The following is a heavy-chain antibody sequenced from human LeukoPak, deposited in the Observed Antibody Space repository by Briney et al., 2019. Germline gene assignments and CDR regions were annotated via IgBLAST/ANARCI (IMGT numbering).Heavy chain of an antibody. CDR1: GGTFSSYA. J-gene: IGHJ4*02. D-gene: IGHD4-23*01. CDR2: IIPIFGTA. V-gene: IGHV1-69*13. CDR3: ARRGGGNSHFDY. Sequence: SVKVSCKASGGTFSSYAISWVRQAPGQGLGWMGGIIPIFGTANYAQKFQGRVTITADESTSTAYMELSSLRSEDTAVYYCARRGGGNSHFDYWGQGTLVTVSS.